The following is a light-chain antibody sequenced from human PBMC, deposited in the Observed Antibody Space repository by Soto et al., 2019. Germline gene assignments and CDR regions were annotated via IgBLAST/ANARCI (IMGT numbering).Light chain of an antibody. Sequence: DIQMTQSPSTVSASVGDGVTITCRASQSISTWLAWYQQKPGKAPKLLIYDASTLESGVPSGFSGSGSGTEFTLTISSLQPDDFATYYCQQYDSYPLTFGQGTRLEIK. CDR3: QQYDSYPLT. J-gene: IGKJ5*01. CDR1: QSISTW. V-gene: IGKV1-5*01. CDR2: DAS.